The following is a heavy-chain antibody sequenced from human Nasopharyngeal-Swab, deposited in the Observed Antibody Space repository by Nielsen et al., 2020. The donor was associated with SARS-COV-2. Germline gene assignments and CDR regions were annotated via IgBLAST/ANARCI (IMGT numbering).Heavy chain of an antibody. Sequence: GESLKISCAASGFIFSSFGVHWVRQAPGKGLEWVAFIAHDASNEYYGDSVKGRFSISRDSSKNTLYLQMDSLRGEDTAVYYCARDAPAHYGAFYWGRGTLVTVSS. D-gene: IGHD4-17*01. CDR1: GFIFSSFG. V-gene: IGHV3-30*03. J-gene: IGHJ4*02. CDR3: ARDAPAHYGAFY. CDR2: IAHDASNE.